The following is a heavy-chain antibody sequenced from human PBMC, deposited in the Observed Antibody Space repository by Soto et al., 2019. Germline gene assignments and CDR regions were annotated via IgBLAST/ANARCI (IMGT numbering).Heavy chain of an antibody. CDR1: GYSFTSYW. Sequence: PGESLEISCKGSGYSFTSYWIGWVRQMPGKGLEWMGIIYPGDSDTRYSPSFQGQVTISADKSISTAYLQWSSLKAADTAMYYCARLGIMIDPPAWFDPWGQGTLVTVSS. J-gene: IGHJ5*02. CDR2: IYPGDSDT. V-gene: IGHV5-51*01. D-gene: IGHD3-16*01. CDR3: ARLGIMIDPPAWFDP.